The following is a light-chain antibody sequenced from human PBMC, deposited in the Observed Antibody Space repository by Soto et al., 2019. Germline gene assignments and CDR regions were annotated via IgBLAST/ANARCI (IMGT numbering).Light chain of an antibody. CDR3: QQNHGYSRT. Sequence: DIQMTQYPSTLSASVGDRVTITCRASQSISDSLAWYQQKPGKAPSLLISDFSTLERGVPVRFSGSGSGTEFTLTINSMQPDDFATYYCQQNHGYSRTSGQGTKVEVK. CDR1: QSISDS. J-gene: IGKJ1*01. V-gene: IGKV1-5*01. CDR2: DFS.